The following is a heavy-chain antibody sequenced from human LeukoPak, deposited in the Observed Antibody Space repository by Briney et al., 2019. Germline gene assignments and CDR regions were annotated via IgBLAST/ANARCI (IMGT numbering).Heavy chain of an antibody. CDR1: GFTFSSYA. J-gene: IGHJ3*02. V-gene: IGHV3-23*01. CDR2: ISGSGGST. CDR3: AKKLYWNYNSLNDAFDI. Sequence: PGGSLRLSCAASGFTFSSYAMSWVRQAPGKGLEWVSAISGSGGSTYYADSVKGRFTISRDNSKNTLYLQMNSLRAEDTAVYYCAKKLYWNYNSLNDAFDIWAKGQWSPSLQ. D-gene: IGHD1-7*01.